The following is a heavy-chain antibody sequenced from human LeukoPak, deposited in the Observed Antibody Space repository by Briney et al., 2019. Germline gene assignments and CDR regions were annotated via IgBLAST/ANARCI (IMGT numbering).Heavy chain of an antibody. CDR2: IYSDGTS. CDR3: TKTGGPWD. V-gene: IGHV3-53*01. D-gene: IGHD7-27*01. Sequence: GGSLRLSCAVSGFTFSGFWMSWSRQAPGKGLEWVSVIYSDGTSYYADSVKARFSISRDNSKNPLYLQMNSLRVEDTAMYYCTKTGGPWDWGQGTLVTVSS. J-gene: IGHJ4*02. CDR1: GFTFSGFW.